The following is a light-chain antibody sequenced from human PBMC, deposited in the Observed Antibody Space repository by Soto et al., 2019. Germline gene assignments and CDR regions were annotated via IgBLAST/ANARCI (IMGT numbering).Light chain of an antibody. CDR1: QSISSY. CDR3: QQSYSTPYT. V-gene: IGKV1-39*01. Sequence: DIQMIQSPSSLSASVGDRVTITCRASQSISSYLNWYQQKPGKAPKLLIYAASSLQSGVPSRFSGSGSGTDFTLTISSLQPEDFATYYCQQSYSTPYTFGQGTKLGIK. J-gene: IGKJ2*01. CDR2: AAS.